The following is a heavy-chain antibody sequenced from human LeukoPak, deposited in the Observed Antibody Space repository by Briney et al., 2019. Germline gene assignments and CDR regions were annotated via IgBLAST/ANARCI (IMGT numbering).Heavy chain of an antibody. CDR1: GFTFSNSW. CDR3: ARLFGEVTIYDY. CDR2: INQHGSQI. Sequence: GGTLRLSCAASGFTFSNSWMSWVRQAPGRGLEWVASINQHGSQIHYVDSVKGRFTISRDNAKNSLYLEMSSLRAEDTAEYYCARLFGEVTIYDYWGQGTLVTVSS. D-gene: IGHD3-10*01. J-gene: IGHJ4*02. V-gene: IGHV3-7*01.